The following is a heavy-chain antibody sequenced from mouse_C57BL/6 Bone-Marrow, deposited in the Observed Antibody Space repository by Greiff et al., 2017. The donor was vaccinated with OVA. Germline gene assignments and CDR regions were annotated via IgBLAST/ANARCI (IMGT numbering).Heavy chain of an antibody. Sequence: VQLKQSGPELVKPGASVKISCKASGYSFTGYYMNWVKQSPEKSLEWIGEINPSTGGTTYNQKFKAKATLTVDKSSSTAYMQLKSLTSEDSAVYYCARSRRGAWFAYWGQGTLVTVSA. CDR2: INPSTGGT. CDR1: GYSFTGYY. J-gene: IGHJ3*01. V-gene: IGHV1-42*01. CDR3: ARSRRGAWFAY.